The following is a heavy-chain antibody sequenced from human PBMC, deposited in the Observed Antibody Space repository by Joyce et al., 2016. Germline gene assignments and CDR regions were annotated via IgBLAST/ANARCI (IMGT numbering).Heavy chain of an antibody. D-gene: IGHD6-19*01. J-gene: IGHJ5*02. CDR1: GYPFSNFA. CDR3: ARDYPIVVAGLDP. CDR2: IKAGHWGK. Sequence: QVQLVQSGAEVRKPGASVKVSCKGFGYPFSNFAIHWVRQAPGQRLEWMGWIKAGHWGKKYSQRVQDKGTITRDTTGSTAYLEVGRLRSGDTAIYYCARDYPIVVAGLDPWGQGTLVTVSS. V-gene: IGHV1-3*01.